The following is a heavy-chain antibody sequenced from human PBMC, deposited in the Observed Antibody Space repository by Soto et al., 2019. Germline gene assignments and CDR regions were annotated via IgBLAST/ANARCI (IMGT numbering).Heavy chain of an antibody. V-gene: IGHV1-8*01. CDR2: MNPNSGNT. CDR3: ARARLDYGDHYYYMDV. CDR1: GDTFTSYD. D-gene: IGHD4-17*01. J-gene: IGHJ6*03. Sequence: GASVKVSCKACGDTFTSYDINWVRQATGQGLEWMGWMNPNSGNTGYAQKFQGRVTMTRNTSISTAYMELSSLRSEDTAVYYCARARLDYGDHYYYMDVWGKGTTVTVSS.